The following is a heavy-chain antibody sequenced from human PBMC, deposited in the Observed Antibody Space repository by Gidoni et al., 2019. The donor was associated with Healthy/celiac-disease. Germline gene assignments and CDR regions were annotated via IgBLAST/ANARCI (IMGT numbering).Heavy chain of an antibody. CDR2: IYWDDDR. CDR3: AHRNGYGDSYNWFDP. Sequence: QIPLKEFGPTLVKPTQTLTLTCTFSGFSLSTSGVGVGWIRQPPGKALEWLALIYWDDDRRDIPSLKSRLTITKDTSKNQVVLTMTNMDPVDTATYYCAHRNGYGDSYNWFDPWGQGTLVTVSS. D-gene: IGHD4-17*01. V-gene: IGHV2-5*02. J-gene: IGHJ5*02. CDR1: GFSLSTSGVG.